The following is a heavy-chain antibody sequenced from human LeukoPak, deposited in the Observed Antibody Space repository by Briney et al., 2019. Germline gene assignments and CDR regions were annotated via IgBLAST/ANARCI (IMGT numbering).Heavy chain of an antibody. CDR1: GFTFSSYW. D-gene: IGHD3-16*01. CDR3: ARGGGLDV. CDR2: INHNGNVN. J-gene: IGHJ6*02. Sequence: GGSLGLSCAASGFTFSSYWMNWARQAPGKGLEWVASINHNGNVNYYVDSVKGRFTISRDNAKNSLYLQMSDLRAEDTAVYFCARGGGLDVWGQGATVTVSS. V-gene: IGHV3-7*03.